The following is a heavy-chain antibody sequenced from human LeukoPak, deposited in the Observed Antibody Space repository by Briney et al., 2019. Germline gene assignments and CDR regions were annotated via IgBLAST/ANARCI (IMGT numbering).Heavy chain of an antibody. CDR3: ARDPGQARYSSSWYGGSFDY. J-gene: IGHJ4*02. V-gene: IGHV3-74*01. D-gene: IGHD6-13*01. Sequence: GGSLRLSCAASGFTFSSYWVHWVRQAPGKGLVWVSRINSDGSSTSYADSVKGRFTISRDNAKNTLYLQMNSLRAEDTAVYYCARDPGQARYSSSWYGGSFDYWGQGTLVTVSS. CDR1: GFTFSSYW. CDR2: INSDGSST.